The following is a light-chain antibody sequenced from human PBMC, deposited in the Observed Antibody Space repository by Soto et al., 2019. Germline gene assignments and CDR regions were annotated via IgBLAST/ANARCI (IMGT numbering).Light chain of an antibody. Sequence: QSALTQPASVSGSPGQSITISCTGTSSDVGGYNYVSWYQQHPGKAPKLMIYEVSNRPSGVSNRFSGSKSGNTASLTISGLQAEDGDDYYCSSYTSSSTPYVFGTGTKLTGL. J-gene: IGLJ1*01. CDR1: SSDVGGYNY. V-gene: IGLV2-14*01. CDR3: SSYTSSSTPYV. CDR2: EVS.